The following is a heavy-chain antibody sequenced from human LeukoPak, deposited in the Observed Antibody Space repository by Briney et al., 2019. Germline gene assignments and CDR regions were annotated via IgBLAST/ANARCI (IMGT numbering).Heavy chain of an antibody. CDR3: ARAGHYDFWSGYHSKYYYYGMDV. Sequence: SETLSLTCTVSGGSISSYYWSWIRQPPGKGLEWIGYIYYSGSTNYNPSLKSRVTISVDTSKNQFSLKLSSVTAADTAVYYCARAGHYDFWSGYHSKYYYYGMDVWGQGTTVTVSS. CDR2: IYYSGST. D-gene: IGHD3-3*01. CDR1: GGSISSYY. V-gene: IGHV4-59*01. J-gene: IGHJ6*02.